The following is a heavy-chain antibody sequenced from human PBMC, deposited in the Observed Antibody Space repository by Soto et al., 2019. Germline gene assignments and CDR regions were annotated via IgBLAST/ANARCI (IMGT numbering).Heavy chain of an antibody. J-gene: IGHJ5*02. V-gene: IGHV4-38-2*02. CDR1: GYSISSGYF. Sequence: KPSETLSLTCAVSGYSISSGYFWAWIRQPPGKGLEWIGSTYYGGTTYYNPSLKSRVIMSVDLSKNQFSLRLSSVTAADTAVYYCARDGSVGTGWFDPWAQGTLVTVSS. CDR3: ARDGSVGTGWFDP. CDR2: TYYGGTT. D-gene: IGHD1-26*01.